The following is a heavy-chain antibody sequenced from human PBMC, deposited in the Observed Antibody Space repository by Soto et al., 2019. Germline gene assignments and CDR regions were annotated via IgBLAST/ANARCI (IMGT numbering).Heavy chain of an antibody. CDR3: ARRAATVTYFDQ. CDR1: GFTFNTYG. J-gene: IGHJ4*02. CDR2: TSASGGST. D-gene: IGHD5-18*01. Sequence: EVHLLESGGGLVQPGGSLRLSCVASGFTFNTYGMSWVRQAPGKGLEWLSLTSASGGSTYYADSVKGRFTISRDNSKDTLYLHMNSLGVEDTAVYYGARRAATVTYFDQWGQGALVTGSP. V-gene: IGHV3-23*01.